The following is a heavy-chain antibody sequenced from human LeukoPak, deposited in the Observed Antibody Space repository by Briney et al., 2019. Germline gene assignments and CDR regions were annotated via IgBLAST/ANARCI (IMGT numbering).Heavy chain of an antibody. CDR2: MNPNSGNT. Sequence: ASVKVSCKASGYTFTSYDINWVRQATGQGLEWMGWMNPNSGNTGYAQKFQGRVTMTRNTSISTAYMELSSLRSEDTAVYYCAGGWANGGYRRRYFDYWGQGTLVTVSS. J-gene: IGHJ4*02. CDR1: GYTFTSYD. V-gene: IGHV1-8*01. CDR3: AGGWANGGYRRRYFDY. D-gene: IGHD5-12*01.